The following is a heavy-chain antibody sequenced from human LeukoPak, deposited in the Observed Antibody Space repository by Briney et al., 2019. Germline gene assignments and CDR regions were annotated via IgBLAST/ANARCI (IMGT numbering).Heavy chain of an antibody. Sequence: GESLKTSCKGSGYSFTSYWIGWVRQMPGKGLEGMGIIYTGDSDTRYSPSFQGQVTISADKSISTAYLQWSSLKASDTAMYYCARRLDEGGYYYYMDVWSKGTTVTVSS. D-gene: IGHD3-16*01. CDR2: IYTGDSDT. CDR3: ARRLDEGGYYYYMDV. CDR1: GYSFTSYW. V-gene: IGHV5-51*01. J-gene: IGHJ6*03.